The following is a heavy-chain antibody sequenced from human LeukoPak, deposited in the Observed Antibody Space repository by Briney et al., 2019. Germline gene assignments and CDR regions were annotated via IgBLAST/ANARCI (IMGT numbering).Heavy chain of an antibody. CDR3: ARDGDYDILTGYYIGY. V-gene: IGHV3-11*01. J-gene: IGHJ4*02. CDR1: GFTFSDYY. D-gene: IGHD3-9*01. CDR2: ISSSGSTI. Sequence: PGGSLRLSCAASGFTFSDYYMSWIRQAPGKGLEWVSYISSSGSTIYYADSVKGRFTISRDNAKNSLYLQMNSLRAEDAAVYYCARDGDYDILTGYYIGYWGQGTLVTVSS.